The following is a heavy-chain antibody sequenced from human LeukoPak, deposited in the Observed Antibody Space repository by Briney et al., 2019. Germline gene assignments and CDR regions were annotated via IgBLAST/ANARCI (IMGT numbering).Heavy chain of an antibody. J-gene: IGHJ4*02. CDR1: GYSFTSYW. Sequence: PGESLQISCQGSGYSFTSYWIGWVRQLPGKGLEWMGIIYPGDSDTRYSPSFQGQVTISADKSLSTAYMELSRLRSDDTAVYYCARAAGWFDYWGQGTLVTVSP. V-gene: IGHV5-51*01. CDR2: IYPGDSDT. CDR3: ARAAGWFDY. D-gene: IGHD6-19*01.